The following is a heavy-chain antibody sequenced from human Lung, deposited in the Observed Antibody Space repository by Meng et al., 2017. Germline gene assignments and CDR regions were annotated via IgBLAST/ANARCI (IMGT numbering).Heavy chain of an antibody. CDR1: GDSVSSNSAA. V-gene: IGHV6-1*01. CDR2: TYYRSKWYN. Sequence: QGHLQQSGPGLVKPPRTRSPTCAISGDSVSSNSAAWNWIRQSPSRGLEWLGRTYYRSKWYNGYAVSVRSRITINPDTSKNQFSLQLNSVTPEDTAVYYCARSQQWLDSWGQGTLVTVSS. CDR3: ARSQQWLDS. J-gene: IGHJ4*02. D-gene: IGHD6-19*01.